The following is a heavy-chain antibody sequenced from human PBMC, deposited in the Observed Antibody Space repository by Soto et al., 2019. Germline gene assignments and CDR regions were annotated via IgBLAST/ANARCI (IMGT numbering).Heavy chain of an antibody. J-gene: IGHJ4*02. CDR3: AKDRLAGNFDY. CDR2: ISATGGST. Sequence: GGSLRLSCAASGGTFNKYAMNGVRQAPGKGLEWVATISATGGSTYYADSVKGRFTISRDNSKNTLYLQMNGLRVEDTAVYYCAKDRLAGNFDYWGQGTQVTSPQ. V-gene: IGHV3-23*01. CDR1: GGTFNKYA.